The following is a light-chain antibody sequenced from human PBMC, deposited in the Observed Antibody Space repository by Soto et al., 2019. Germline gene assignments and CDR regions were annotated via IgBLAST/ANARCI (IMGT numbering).Light chain of an antibody. J-gene: IGLJ1*01. Sequence: QSVLTQPPSVSAAPGQKVTISCSGSSSNIGNNYVSWYQQLPGTAPKLLIYDNNKRPSEIPDRFSASKSGTSATLGISGLQTGDEADYYCCSYAGSRTYLFGTGTKLTVL. CDR2: DNN. CDR1: SSNIGNNY. CDR3: CSYAGSRTYL. V-gene: IGLV1-51*01.